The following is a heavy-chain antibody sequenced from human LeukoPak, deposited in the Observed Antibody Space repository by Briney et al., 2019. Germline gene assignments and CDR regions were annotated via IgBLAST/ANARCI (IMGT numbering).Heavy chain of an antibody. CDR1: GRTFSSYA. CDR3: ARVRDPRLYYFDY. Sequence: AASVKVSCKASGRTFSSYAISWVRQAPGQGIEWMGGIIPIFGTANYAQKFQGRVTITADESTSTAYMELSSLRSEDTAVYYCARVRDPRLYYFDYWGQGTLVTVSS. CDR2: IIPIFGTA. D-gene: IGHD5-24*01. V-gene: IGHV1-69*13. J-gene: IGHJ4*02.